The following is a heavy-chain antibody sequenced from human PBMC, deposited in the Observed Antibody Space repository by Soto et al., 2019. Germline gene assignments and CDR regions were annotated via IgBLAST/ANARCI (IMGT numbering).Heavy chain of an antibody. CDR2: VYPGDAEK. CDR1: GYDFSSQW. V-gene: IGHV5-51*01. Sequence: GESLKISCKGSGYDFSSQWIAWVRQKPGKGLEWMGIVYPGDAEKRYSPSFQGQVTMSADKSIDTAYLQWSSLKASDTAIYYCAKSDVLEIWGQGTLVTVSS. J-gene: IGHJ3*02. CDR3: AKSDVLEI. D-gene: IGHD3-16*01.